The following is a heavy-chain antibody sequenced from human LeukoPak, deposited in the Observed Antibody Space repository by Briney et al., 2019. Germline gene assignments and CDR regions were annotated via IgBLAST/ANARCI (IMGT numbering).Heavy chain of an antibody. J-gene: IGHJ6*02. D-gene: IGHD3-10*01. V-gene: IGHV1-8*01. CDR1: GFTFTSYD. Sequence: GASVKVSCKASGFTFTSYDINWVRQAPGQGLEWMGWMNPNSGNTRYAQKVQGRITMTGDTSISTAYMELSSLRSEDTAVYYCARGPSLVRGVIMPGSVGGMDVWGQGTTDTVSS. CDR2: MNPNSGNT. CDR3: ARGPSLVRGVIMPGSVGGMDV.